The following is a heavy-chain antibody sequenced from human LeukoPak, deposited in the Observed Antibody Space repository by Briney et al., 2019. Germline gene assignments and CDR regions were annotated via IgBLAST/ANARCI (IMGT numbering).Heavy chain of an antibody. CDR2: IYHSGST. Sequence: PSETLSLTCTVSGGSISRGGDYWSWIRQLPGKGLEWIGYIYHSGSTYYNPSLKSRVSISVDKSMNQFSLRLTSVTAADTAVYYCARYWAEPAATDDAFDIWGQGTMVVVSS. CDR1: GGSISRGGDY. CDR3: ARYWAEPAATDDAFDI. J-gene: IGHJ3*02. V-gene: IGHV4-31*02. D-gene: IGHD2-15*01.